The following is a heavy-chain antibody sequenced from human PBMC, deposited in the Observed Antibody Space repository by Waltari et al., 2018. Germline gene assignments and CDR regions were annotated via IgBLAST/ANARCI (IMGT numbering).Heavy chain of an antibody. Sequence: QVQLVESGGGVVQPGGSLRLSCAASGFTFSSYAMHWVRQAPGKGLGVVTVISYDGSNKYYADSVKGRFTISRDNSKNTLYLQMTSLRAEDTAVYYCARDRGYYYYNSGLFDYWGQGTLVTVSS. CDR3: ARDRGYYYYNSGLFDY. V-gene: IGHV3-30*01. CDR2: ISYDGSNK. CDR1: GFTFSSYA. D-gene: IGHD3-22*01. J-gene: IGHJ4*02.